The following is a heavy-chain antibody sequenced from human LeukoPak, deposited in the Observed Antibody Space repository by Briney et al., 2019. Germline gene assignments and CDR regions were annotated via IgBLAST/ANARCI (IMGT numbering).Heavy chain of an antibody. V-gene: IGHV3-74*01. CDR3: ARGNAHAFDI. D-gene: IGHD1-1*01. CDR1: GFTFSNYW. J-gene: IGHJ3*02. CDR2: IHNDGSST. Sequence: GSLRLSCAASGFTFSNYWMHWVRQAPGKGLVWVSRIHNDGSSTTSADSVKGRFTISRDNAENTLYLQMNSLRAEDTAVYFCARGNAHAFDIWGQGTMVTVSS.